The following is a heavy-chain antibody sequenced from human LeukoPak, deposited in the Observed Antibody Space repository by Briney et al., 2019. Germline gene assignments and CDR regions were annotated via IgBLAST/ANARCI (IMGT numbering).Heavy chain of an antibody. V-gene: IGHV1-58*02. J-gene: IGHJ3*02. CDR3: AAGLYYYDSSGYYSRAFDI. Sequence: GTPVKVSCKASGFTFTSSAMQWVRQARGQRLEWIGWIVVGSGNTNYAQKFQERVTITRDMSTSTAYMELSSLRSEDTAVYYCAAGLYYYDSSGYYSRAFDIWGQGTMVTVSS. CDR2: IVVGSGNT. CDR1: GFTFTSSA. D-gene: IGHD3-22*01.